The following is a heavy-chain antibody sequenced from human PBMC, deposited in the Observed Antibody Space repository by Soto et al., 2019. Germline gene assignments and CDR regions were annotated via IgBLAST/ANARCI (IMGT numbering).Heavy chain of an antibody. V-gene: IGHV4-30-2*01. Sequence: QLQLQESGSGLVNPSQTLSLTCAVIDGALSSGGYAWTWIRQPPGKGLEWIGHIYLTGITYYNPSLKXRXTXSXXRSKXXFSXXXXXXXXXXXXVXXXXXXXXXXXXXXVXGQGTTVTVSS. CDR2: IYLTGIT. CDR1: DGALSSGGYA. J-gene: IGHJ6*02. CDR3: XXXXXXXXXXXV.